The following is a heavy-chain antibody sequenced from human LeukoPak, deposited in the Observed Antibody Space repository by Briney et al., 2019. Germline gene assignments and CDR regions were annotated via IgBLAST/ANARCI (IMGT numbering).Heavy chain of an antibody. CDR1: GLTFSTSG. CDR3: ATETNGRHYDY. V-gene: IGHV3-21*06. J-gene: IGHJ4*02. Sequence: GGSLRLSCTTSGLTFSTSGFNWVRQAPGKGLEWVASIGPTGLDRYHADSIKGRFTISRDNANNFLYLQMDSLRAEDTAVYYCATETNGRHYDYWGQGTLLTVSS. D-gene: IGHD1-14*01. CDR2: IGPTGLDR.